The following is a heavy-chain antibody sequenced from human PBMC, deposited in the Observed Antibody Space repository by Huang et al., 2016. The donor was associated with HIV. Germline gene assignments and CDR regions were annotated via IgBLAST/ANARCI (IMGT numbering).Heavy chain of an antibody. D-gene: IGHD3-22*01. V-gene: IGHV3-74*01. Sequence: EVQLVESGGGLVQPGGSLRLSCAPSGFSSSSYWMHWVHQAQGKGVVWVSRINSEGSSTRYADSVKGRFTIARDNAKNTLYLQMNSLRAEDTAVYYCARDPRIQSWLNFFDYWGQGTLVSVSS. CDR3: ARDPRIQSWLNFFDY. J-gene: IGHJ4*02. CDR2: INSEGSST. CDR1: GFSSSSYW.